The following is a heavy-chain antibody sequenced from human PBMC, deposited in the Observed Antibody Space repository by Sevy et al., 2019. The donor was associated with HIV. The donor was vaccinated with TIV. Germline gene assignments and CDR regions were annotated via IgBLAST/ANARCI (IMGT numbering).Heavy chain of an antibody. J-gene: IGHJ6*02. V-gene: IGHV3-21*04. Sequence: GGSLRLSCAASGFTFSSYSMNWVRQAPGKGLEWVSSISSSSSYIYYADSVKGRFTISRDNSKNTLYLQMNSLRAEDTAVYYCAKDLGGWGYYYGMDVWGQGTTVTVSS. CDR3: AKDLGGWGYYYGMDV. D-gene: IGHD3-10*01. CDR2: ISSSSSYI. CDR1: GFTFSSYS.